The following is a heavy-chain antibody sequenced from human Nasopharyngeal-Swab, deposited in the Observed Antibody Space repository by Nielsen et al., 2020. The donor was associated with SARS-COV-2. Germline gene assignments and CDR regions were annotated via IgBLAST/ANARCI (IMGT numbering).Heavy chain of an antibody. CDR3: ARDQGAAARWII. D-gene: IGHD6-6*01. Sequence: ASVKVSCKASGYTFTGYYMHWVRQDPGQGLEWMGRINPNSGGTNYAQKFQGRVTMTRDTSISTAYMELSRLRSDDTAVYYCARDQGAAARWIIWGQGTLVTVSS. J-gene: IGHJ4*02. CDR2: INPNSGGT. CDR1: GYTFTGYY. V-gene: IGHV1-2*06.